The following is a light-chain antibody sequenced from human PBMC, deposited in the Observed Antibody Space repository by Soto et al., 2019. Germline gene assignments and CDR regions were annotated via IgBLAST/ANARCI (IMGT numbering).Light chain of an antibody. CDR2: EVS. V-gene: IGLV2-14*01. J-gene: IGLJ2*01. Sequence: XSITISCTGXXXXIGDYTHVSWYQQHPGKAPKLIIYEVSDRPSGVSNRFSGSKSGNTASLTISGLQTEDEADYYCCSYTSISTSAVFGGGTKLTVL. CDR1: XXXIGDYTH. CDR3: CSYTSISTSAV.